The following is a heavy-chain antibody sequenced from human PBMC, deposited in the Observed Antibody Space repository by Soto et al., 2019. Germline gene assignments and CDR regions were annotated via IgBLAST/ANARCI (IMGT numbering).Heavy chain of an antibody. J-gene: IGHJ4*02. CDR3: ARDRSFWSRSHIDC. CDR2: ISYDGSNK. D-gene: IGHD3-3*01. CDR1: GFTFSSYA. Sequence: QVQLVESGGGVVQPGRSLRLSCAASGFTFSSYAMHWVRQAPGKGLEWVAVISYDGSNKYYADSVKGRFTVSRANSKNTLDLQRNSGTAEDTAVYYCARDRSFWSRSHIDCCGQGTLVTVSS. V-gene: IGHV3-30*14.